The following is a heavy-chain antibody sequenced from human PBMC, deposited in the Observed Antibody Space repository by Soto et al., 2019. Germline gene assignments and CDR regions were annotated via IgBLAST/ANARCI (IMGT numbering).Heavy chain of an antibody. J-gene: IGHJ4*02. Sequence: QVQLVQSGAEVKKPGASVKVSCKASGYTFTSYGISWVRQAPGQGLEWMGWISAYNGSTNYAQKLQGRVTMTTDTSTSTAYMELRSLRSDDTVVYYCARVRTPYDFWSGYYTLDYWGQGTLVTVSS. CDR3: ARVRTPYDFWSGYYTLDY. D-gene: IGHD3-3*01. CDR1: GYTFTSYG. V-gene: IGHV1-18*01. CDR2: ISAYNGST.